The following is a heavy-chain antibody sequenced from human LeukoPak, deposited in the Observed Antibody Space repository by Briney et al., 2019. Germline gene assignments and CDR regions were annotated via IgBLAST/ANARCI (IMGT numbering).Heavy chain of an antibody. CDR2: ISAYIGDT. CDR1: GYTFANYD. D-gene: IGHD6-6*01. J-gene: IGHJ4*02. V-gene: IGHV1-18*01. CDR3: ARAYGSSSSPDY. Sequence: ASVKVSCKASGYTFANYDIIWVRQAPGQGLEWLGWISAYIGDTKYVQKFHGRVTMTTDTSPSTAYMELRSLRSDDTAVYYCARAYGSSSSPDYWGQGTLVTVSS.